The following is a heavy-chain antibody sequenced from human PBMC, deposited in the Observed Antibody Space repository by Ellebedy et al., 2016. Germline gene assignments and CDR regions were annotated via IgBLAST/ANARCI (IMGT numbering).Heavy chain of an antibody. D-gene: IGHD3-22*01. CDR2: ISYDGSGK. CDR3: VRLHSGVYHYFRY. CDR1: GFTFSDYG. Sequence: GESLKISXAASGFTFSDYGLHWVRQAPGKGLEWVAFISYDGSGKDYADSVKGRLTISRDNSKNTLYLQMNSLRVEDTAVYYCVRLHSGVYHYFRYWGQGTLVTVSS. J-gene: IGHJ4*02. V-gene: IGHV3-30-3*01.